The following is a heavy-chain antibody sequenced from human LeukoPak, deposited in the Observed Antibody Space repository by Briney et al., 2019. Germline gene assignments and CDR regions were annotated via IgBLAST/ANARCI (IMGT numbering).Heavy chain of an antibody. Sequence: SETLSLTCTVSGGSISNYYWNWIRQPPGKGLEWIGYIYFTGSTNYNPSLKSRVTISLDTSKNQFSLKLSSVTAADTAIYYCARGRWLQFSDWGPGTLVTVSS. CDR3: ARGRWLQFSD. J-gene: IGHJ4*02. V-gene: IGHV4-59*01. CDR2: IYFTGST. D-gene: IGHD5-24*01. CDR1: GGSISNYY.